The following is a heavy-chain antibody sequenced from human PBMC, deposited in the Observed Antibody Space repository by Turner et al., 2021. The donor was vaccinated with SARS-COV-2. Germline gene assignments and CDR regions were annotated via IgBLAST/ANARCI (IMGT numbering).Heavy chain of an antibody. CDR1: GGYISSSTYY. J-gene: IGHJ6*02. CDR3: ARLMDTAMYYYCMDV. D-gene: IGHD5-18*01. Sequence: QMQLQESGPGMVKPSETLSLTCTVSGGYISSSTYYWCWIRQPPGKGLEWIGNIYYSGSTYYNPSLERRVTISVDTSKNQFSLKLSSVTAADTAVYYCARLMDTAMYYYCMDVWGQGTTVTVSS. V-gene: IGHV4-39*01. CDR2: IYYSGST.